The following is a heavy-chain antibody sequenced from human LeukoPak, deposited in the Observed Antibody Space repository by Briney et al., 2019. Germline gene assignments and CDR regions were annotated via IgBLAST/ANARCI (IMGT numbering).Heavy chain of an antibody. V-gene: IGHV6-1*01. CDR1: GDSVSRNTAG. Sequence: SQTLSLTCAISGDSVSRNTAGWSWIRQSPSRGLEWLGRTYYRSKWYNDYAVSVKSRITINPDTSKNQFSLQLNSVTPEDTAVYYCARVGYCSSTSCNTGFDYWGQGTLVTVSS. CDR3: ARVGYCSSTSCNTGFDY. D-gene: IGHD2-2*03. J-gene: IGHJ4*02. CDR2: TYYRSKWYN.